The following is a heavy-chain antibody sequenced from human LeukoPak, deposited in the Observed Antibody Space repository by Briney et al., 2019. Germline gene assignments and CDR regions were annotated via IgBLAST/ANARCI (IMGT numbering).Heavy chain of an antibody. CDR2: ISGSGGNT. D-gene: IGHD4-17*01. V-gene: IGHV3-23*01. Sequence: GGSLRLSCAASGFTFSNYAMTWVRQAPGRGLEWVSAISGSGGNTYYADSVKGRFTISRDNSKNTLYLQMNSLRAEDTAVYYCAKAPSTVTRIFDYWGQGTLVTVSS. CDR3: AKAPSTVTRIFDY. J-gene: IGHJ4*02. CDR1: GFTFSNYA.